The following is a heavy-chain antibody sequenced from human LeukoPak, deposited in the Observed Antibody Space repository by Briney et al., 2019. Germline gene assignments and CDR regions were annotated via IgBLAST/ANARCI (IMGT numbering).Heavy chain of an antibody. CDR2: IGNDGRMM. CDR1: GFTLSSHP. V-gene: IGHV3-48*03. Sequence: GGSLRLSCAASGFTLSSHPMNWVRQAPGKGLEWVSYIGNDGRMMYYADSVKGRFTISRDSAKNSLYLQMNSQGADDTAVYYCARDASHFDSSGYFHNYYYGMDVWGQGTTVTVSS. D-gene: IGHD3-22*01. CDR3: ARDASHFDSSGYFHNYYYGMDV. J-gene: IGHJ6*02.